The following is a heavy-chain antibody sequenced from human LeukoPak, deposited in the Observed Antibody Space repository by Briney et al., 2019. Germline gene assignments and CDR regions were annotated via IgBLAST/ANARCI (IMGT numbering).Heavy chain of an antibody. D-gene: IGHD5-18*01. CDR3: ARVGYSYGYGAFDI. CDR2: IKQDGSEK. V-gene: IGHV3-7*01. Sequence: GALRLSCAASGFTFSSYWMSWVRQAPGKGLEWVANIKQDGSEKYYVDSVKGRFTISRDNAKNSLYPQMNSLRAEDTAVYYCARVGYSYGYGAFDIWGQGTMVTVSS. J-gene: IGHJ3*02. CDR1: GFTFSSYW.